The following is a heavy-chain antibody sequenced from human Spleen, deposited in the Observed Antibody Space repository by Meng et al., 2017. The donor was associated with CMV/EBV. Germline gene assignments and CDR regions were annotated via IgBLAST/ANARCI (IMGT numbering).Heavy chain of an antibody. CDR2: INHSGST. CDR3: ARGLTRFLPKF. Sequence: SETLSLTCTVSGGSISSYYWSWIRQPPGKGLEWIGEINHSGSTNYNPSLKSRVTISVDTSKNQFSLKLSSVTAADTAVYYCARGLTRFLPKFWGQGTLVTVSS. V-gene: IGHV4-34*01. D-gene: IGHD3-3*01. CDR1: GGSISSYY. J-gene: IGHJ4*02.